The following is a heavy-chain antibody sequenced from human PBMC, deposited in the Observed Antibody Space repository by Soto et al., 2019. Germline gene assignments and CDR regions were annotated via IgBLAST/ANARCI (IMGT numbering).Heavy chain of an antibody. CDR2: IKQDGSEK. D-gene: IGHD6-6*01. CDR1: GFTFSSYW. V-gene: IGHV3-7*01. J-gene: IGHJ6*02. CDR3: ARDSSDGSSSGYYGMDV. Sequence: EVQLVESGGGLVQPGGSLRLSCAASGFTFSSYWMSWVRQAPGKGLEWVANIKQDGSEKYYVDSVKGRFTISRDNAKNSLYLQMNSLRAEDTAVYYCARDSSDGSSSGYYGMDVWGQGTTVTVSS.